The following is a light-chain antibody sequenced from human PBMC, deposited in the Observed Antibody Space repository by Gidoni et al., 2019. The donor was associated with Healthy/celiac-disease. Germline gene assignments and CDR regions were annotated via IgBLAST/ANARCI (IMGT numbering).Light chain of an antibody. CDR2: AAS. CDR1: QSISSY. V-gene: IGKV1-39*01. Sequence: DIQMTQSPSSLSASVGDRVTITCRASQSISSYLNWDQQKPGKAPKLLIYAASSLQSGVPSRVSGSGSGTDFTLTISSLQPEDFATYYCQQSYSTLWTFGQGTKVEIK. J-gene: IGKJ1*01. CDR3: QQSYSTLWT.